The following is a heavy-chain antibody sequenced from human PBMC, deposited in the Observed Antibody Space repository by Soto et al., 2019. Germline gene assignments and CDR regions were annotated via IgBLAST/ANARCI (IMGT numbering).Heavy chain of an antibody. J-gene: IGHJ4*02. Sequence: SETLSLTCTVSGGSISSGGYYWSWIRQHPGKGLEWIGYIYYSGSTYYNPSLKSRVTISVDTSKNKFSLKLSSVTAADTAVYYCARTIVVVTASYFEYWGKGTLVNVSS. CDR1: GGSISSGGYY. CDR3: ARTIVVVTASYFEY. D-gene: IGHD2-21*02. V-gene: IGHV4-31*03. CDR2: IYYSGST.